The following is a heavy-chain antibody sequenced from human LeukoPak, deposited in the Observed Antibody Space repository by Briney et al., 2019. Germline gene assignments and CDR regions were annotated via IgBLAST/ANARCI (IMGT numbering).Heavy chain of an antibody. CDR2: INDDGSEK. Sequence: GGALRLSCAASGFPFTSYWMVWVRQAPGKGREWVANINDDGSEKNYLESLKGRFTISRDNAKNSVSLQITALRAEDTAVSYCGSIFTIWGTFRNTWGQGTQVTVSS. J-gene: IGHJ4*02. CDR1: GFPFTSYW. V-gene: IGHV3-7*01. D-gene: IGHD3-16*02. CDR3: GSIFTIWGTFRNT.